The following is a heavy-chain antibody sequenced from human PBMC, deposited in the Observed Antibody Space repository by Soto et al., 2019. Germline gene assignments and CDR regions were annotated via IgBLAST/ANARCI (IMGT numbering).Heavy chain of an antibody. J-gene: IGHJ3*02. CDR1: GFTFSSYG. CDR3: AKAGDYGDHGGAFDI. D-gene: IGHD4-17*01. Sequence: GGSLRLSCAASGFTFSSYGMHWVRQAPGKGLEWVAVISYDGSNKYYADSVKGRFTISRDNSKNTLYLQMNSLRAEDTAVYYCAKAGDYGDHGGAFDIWGQGTMVTVSS. V-gene: IGHV3-30*18. CDR2: ISYDGSNK.